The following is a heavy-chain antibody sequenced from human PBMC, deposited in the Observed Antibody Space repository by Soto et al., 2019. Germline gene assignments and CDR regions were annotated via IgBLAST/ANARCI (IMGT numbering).Heavy chain of an antibody. CDR2: INHSGST. Sequence: QVQLQQWGAGLLKPSETLSLTCAVYGGSFSGYYWSWIRQPPGKGLEWIGEINHSGSTNYNPSLKSRVTISVDTSKNQWSLKLSSVTAADTAMYYCARVGVVGATRGPFWGQGSLVTVSS. CDR3: ARVGVVGATRGPF. CDR1: GGSFSGYY. J-gene: IGHJ4*02. D-gene: IGHD1-26*01. V-gene: IGHV4-34*01.